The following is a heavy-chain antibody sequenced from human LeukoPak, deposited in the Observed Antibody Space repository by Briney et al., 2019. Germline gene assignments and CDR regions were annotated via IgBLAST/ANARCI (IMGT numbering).Heavy chain of an antibody. J-gene: IGHJ4*02. CDR3: AKDVSGYSYGYGDY. D-gene: IGHD5-18*01. CDR1: GFTFSSYA. CDR2: ISGSGGST. V-gene: IGHV3-23*01. Sequence: GGSLRLSCAASGFTFSSYAMSWVRQAPGKGLEWVSAISGSGGSTYYADSVKGRFTISRDNSKNTLYLQMNSLRAEDTAVYYCAKDVSGYSYGYGDYWGQGTLVTVSS.